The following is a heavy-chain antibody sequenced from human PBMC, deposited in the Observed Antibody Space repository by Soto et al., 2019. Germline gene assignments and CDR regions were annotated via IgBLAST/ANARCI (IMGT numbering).Heavy chain of an antibody. CDR1: GYTFTRYG. Sequence: QVQLVQSGAEVKKPGASVKVSCKASGYTFTRYGISWVRQAPGQGLEWMGWISGYNGNTNYAQKLQGRVTMTTDTSTGTAYMELRSLRSDDTAVYYCARGGTGTTLFTPIDYWGQGTLVTVSS. J-gene: IGHJ4*02. CDR3: ARGGTGTTLFTPIDY. CDR2: ISGYNGNT. D-gene: IGHD1-1*01. V-gene: IGHV1-18*01.